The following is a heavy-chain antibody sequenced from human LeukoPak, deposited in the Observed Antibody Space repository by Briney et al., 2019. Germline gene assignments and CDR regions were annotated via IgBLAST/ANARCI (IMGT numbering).Heavy chain of an antibody. CDR1: GGSISSYY. J-gene: IGHJ3*02. CDR3: ARDPGYSSSSVAFDI. D-gene: IGHD6-6*01. CDR2: IYYSGST. Sequence: SETLSLTCTVSGGSISSYYWSWIRQPPGKGLEWIGYIYYSGSTNYNPSPKSRVTISVDTSKNQFSLKLSSVTAADTAVYYCARDPGYSSSSVAFDIWGQGTMVTVSS. V-gene: IGHV4-59*01.